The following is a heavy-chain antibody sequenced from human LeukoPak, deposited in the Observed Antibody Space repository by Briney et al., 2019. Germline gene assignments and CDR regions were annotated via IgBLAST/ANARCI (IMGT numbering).Heavy chain of an antibody. Sequence: GGSLRLSCAASGFTFSSYGMHWVRQAPGKGLEWVAVISYDGSNKYYADSVKGRFTISRDNSKKTLYLQMNSLRAEDTAVYYCAKDRVVIAADEFEFWGQGTLVTVSS. CDR2: ISYDGSNK. CDR3: AKDRVVIAADEFEF. D-gene: IGHD6-13*01. J-gene: IGHJ4*02. CDR1: GFTFSSYG. V-gene: IGHV3-30*18.